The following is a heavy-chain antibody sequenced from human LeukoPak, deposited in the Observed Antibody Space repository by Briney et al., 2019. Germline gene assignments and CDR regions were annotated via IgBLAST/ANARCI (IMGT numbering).Heavy chain of an antibody. D-gene: IGHD2-2*01. CDR1: GGSFSGYY. J-gene: IGHJ4*02. CDR2: INHSGST. Sequence: SETLSLTCAVYGGSFSGYYWSWIRQPPGKGLEWTGEINHSGSTNYNPSLKSRVTISVDTSKNQFSLKLSSVTAADTAVYYCARRRVVPAARRGYFDYWGQETLVTGSS. V-gene: IGHV4-34*01. CDR3: ARRRVVPAARRGYFDY.